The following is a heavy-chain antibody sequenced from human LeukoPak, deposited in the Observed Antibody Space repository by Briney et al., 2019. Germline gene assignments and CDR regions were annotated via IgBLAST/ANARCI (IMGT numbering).Heavy chain of an antibody. CDR3: ARGATGYYYDSSGYYYFDY. CDR1: GGSISSGGYY. D-gene: IGHD3-22*01. CDR2: IYYSGST. Sequence: PSETPSLTCTVSGGSISSGGYYWSWIRQHPGKGLEWIGYIYYSGSTYYNPSLKSRVTISVDTSKNQFSLKLSSVTAADTAVYYCARGATGYYYDSSGYYYFDYWGQGTLVTVSS. J-gene: IGHJ4*02. V-gene: IGHV4-31*03.